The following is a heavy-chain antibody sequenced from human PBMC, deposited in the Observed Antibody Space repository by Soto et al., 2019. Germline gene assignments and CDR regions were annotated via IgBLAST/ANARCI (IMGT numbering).Heavy chain of an antibody. CDR3: AREGPYYYASRMDV. J-gene: IGHJ6*02. V-gene: IGHV3-53*04. Sequence: EVQLVESGGGLVQPGGSLRLSCVASGIPVSSNYMTWVRQAPGKGLEWVSVLHSGGDTYYANSVKGRFTISRHDSTNTLYLQMHSLTPEDTAVYYCAREGPYYYASRMDVWGQGTTITVSS. D-gene: IGHD3-10*01. CDR2: LHSGGDT. CDR1: GIPVSSNY.